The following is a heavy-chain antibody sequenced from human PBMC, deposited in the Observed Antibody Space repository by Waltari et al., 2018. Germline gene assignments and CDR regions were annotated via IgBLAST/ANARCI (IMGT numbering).Heavy chain of an antibody. CDR2: INPNRGGT. D-gene: IGHD3-10*01. CDR3: ARDGGRQYYYGSGKPAGAFDI. CDR1: GYTFTGYY. J-gene: IGHJ3*02. V-gene: IGHV1-2*06. Sequence: QVQLVQSGAEVKKPGASVKVSCKASGYTFTGYYMHWVRQAPGQGLEWMGRINPNRGGTNYAQKFQGRVTMTRDTSISTAYMELSRLRSDDTAVYYCARDGGRQYYYGSGKPAGAFDIWGQGTMVTVSS.